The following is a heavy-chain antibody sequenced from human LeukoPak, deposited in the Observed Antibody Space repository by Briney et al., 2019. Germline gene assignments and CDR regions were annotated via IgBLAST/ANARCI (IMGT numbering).Heavy chain of an antibody. V-gene: IGHV1-2*02. CDR2: LNPDSGGT. Sequence: ASVKVPCKASGYIFTDYYIHWVRQAPGQGLEWMGWLNPDSGGTSYAQKFQGRVTMTRDTSISTAYMELSRLTSDDTAVYYCARGVYYDSGSYLNWFDPWGQGTLVTVSS. J-gene: IGHJ5*02. D-gene: IGHD3-10*01. CDR1: GYIFTDYY. CDR3: ARGVYYDSGSYLNWFDP.